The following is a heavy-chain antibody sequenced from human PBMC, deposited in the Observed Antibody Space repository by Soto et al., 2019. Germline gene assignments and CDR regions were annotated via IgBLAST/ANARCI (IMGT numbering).Heavy chain of an antibody. CDR1: GGTFSSYT. CDR2: IIPILGIA. Sequence: QVQLVQSGAEVKKPGSSVKVSCKASGGTFSSYTISWVRQAPGQGLEWMGRIIPILGIANYAQKFQGRVTITADKSTSTAYMALSSLRSEDTAVYYCARARGVIPSPADYWGQGTLVTVSS. CDR3: ARARGVIPSPADY. J-gene: IGHJ4*02. D-gene: IGHD3-16*02. V-gene: IGHV1-69*02.